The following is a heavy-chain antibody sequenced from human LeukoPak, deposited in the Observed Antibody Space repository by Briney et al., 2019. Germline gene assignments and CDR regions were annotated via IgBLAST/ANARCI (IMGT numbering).Heavy chain of an antibody. D-gene: IGHD3-10*01. CDR2: IANNGDI. J-gene: IGHJ4*02. Sequence: SETLSLTCTVSGASITSSYWSWIRQSPGKGLECIGYIANNGDINYNPSLRGRVTISMDTSKNQFSLRLRFVTAEDTAVYYCARLVPIYDYGSGSSPRHFDYWGQGTLVTVSS. V-gene: IGHV4-59*08. CDR3: ARLVPIYDYGSGSSPRHFDY. CDR1: GASITSSY.